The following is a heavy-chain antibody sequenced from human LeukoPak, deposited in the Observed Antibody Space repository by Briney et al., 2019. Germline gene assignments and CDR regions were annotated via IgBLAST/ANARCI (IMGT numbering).Heavy chain of an antibody. Sequence: GGSLRLSCVASGFTFSDYYMSWIRQAPGKGLEWVSYISSSGSTIYYADSVKGRFTISRDNAKNSLYLQMNSLRAEDTAVYYCARDGAEMATIFDYWGQGTLVTVSS. CDR2: ISSSGSTI. V-gene: IGHV3-11*01. J-gene: IGHJ4*02. CDR3: ARDGAEMATIFDY. D-gene: IGHD5-24*01. CDR1: GFTFSDYY.